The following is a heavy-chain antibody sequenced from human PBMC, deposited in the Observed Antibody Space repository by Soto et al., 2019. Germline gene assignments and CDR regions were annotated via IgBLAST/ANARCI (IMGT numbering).Heavy chain of an antibody. D-gene: IGHD3-9*01. Sequence: PSETLSLTCAVSGGSISSGGYSWSCIRQPPGKGLEWIGYIYHSGSTYYNPSLKSRVTISVDRSKNQFSLTLNSMTAADTAVYYCARHSNLTGDFDYYYGMDIWGQGTTVTVSS. J-gene: IGHJ6*02. V-gene: IGHV4-30-2*01. CDR2: IYHSGST. CDR3: ARHSNLTGDFDYYYGMDI. CDR1: GGSISSGGYS.